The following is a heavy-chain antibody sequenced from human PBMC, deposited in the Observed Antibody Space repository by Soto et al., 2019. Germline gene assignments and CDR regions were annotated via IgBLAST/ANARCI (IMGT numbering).Heavy chain of an antibody. D-gene: IGHD3-10*01. CDR2: IKQDGSEK. CDR3: ARESFFGFGELFVYFDY. J-gene: IGHJ4*02. CDR1: GFTFSSYW. Sequence: EVQLVESGGGLVQPGGSLRLSCAASGFTFSSYWMSWVRQAPGKGLEWVANIKQDGSEKYYVDSVKGRFTISRDNAKNSLYLQMNSLRAEDTAVYYCARESFFGFGELFVYFDYWGQGTLVTVSS. V-gene: IGHV3-7*01.